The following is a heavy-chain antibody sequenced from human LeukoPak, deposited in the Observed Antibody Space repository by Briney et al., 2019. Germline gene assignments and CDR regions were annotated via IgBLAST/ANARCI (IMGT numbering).Heavy chain of an antibody. D-gene: IGHD1-1*01. CDR1: GGSISSYY. V-gene: IGHV4-59*01. Sequence: PSETLSLTCTVSGGSISSYYWSWIRQPPGKGLECIGYISYSGSTNYNPSLKSRVTISVDTSKNQFSLKVSSVTAADTAVYYCARVRYPPGSYYYYGMDVWGQGTTVTVSS. CDR3: ARVRYPPGSYYYYGMDV. J-gene: IGHJ6*02. CDR2: ISYSGST.